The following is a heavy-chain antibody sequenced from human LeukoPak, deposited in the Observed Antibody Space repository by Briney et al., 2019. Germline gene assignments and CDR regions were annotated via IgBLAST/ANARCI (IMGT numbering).Heavy chain of an antibody. CDR3: AREGITIFRSHAFDI. CDR1: DGSISSGGYY. CDR2: IYYSGST. V-gene: IGHV4-31*03. Sequence: SETLSLTCTVSDGSISSGGYYWSWIRQHPGKGLEWIGYIYYSGSTYYNPSLKSRVTISVDTSKNQFSLKLSSVTAADTAVYYCAREGITIFRSHAFDIWGQGTMVTVSS. D-gene: IGHD3-3*01. J-gene: IGHJ3*02.